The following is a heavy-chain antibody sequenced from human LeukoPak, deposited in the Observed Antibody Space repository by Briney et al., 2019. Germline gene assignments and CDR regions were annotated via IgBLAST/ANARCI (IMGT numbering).Heavy chain of an antibody. D-gene: IGHD3-22*01. J-gene: IGHJ5*02. Sequence: GGSLRLSCAASGFVFNNYGLIWVRQAPGKGLEWVSAISNDGGGTQYADFVEGRFTISRDNSKNSLFLQMSSLRAEDTALYYCAKGSSGYFADLWGQGTLVTVSS. CDR1: GFVFNNYG. V-gene: IGHV3-23*01. CDR3: AKGSSGYFADL. CDR2: ISNDGGGT.